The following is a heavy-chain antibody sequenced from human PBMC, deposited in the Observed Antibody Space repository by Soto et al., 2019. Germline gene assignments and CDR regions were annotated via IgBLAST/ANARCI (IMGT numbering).Heavy chain of an antibody. J-gene: IGHJ4*02. CDR3: ALTGSDVIDY. CDR1: GGSISSSIYY. V-gene: IGHV4-39*01. D-gene: IGHD3-16*01. Sequence: SETLSLTCTVSGGSISSSIYYWGWIRQPPGKGLEWIGSIYYSGSTYYNPSLKSRVTISVDTSKNQFSLKLSSVTAADTAVYYCALTGSDVIDYWGQGTLVTVSS. CDR2: IYYSGST.